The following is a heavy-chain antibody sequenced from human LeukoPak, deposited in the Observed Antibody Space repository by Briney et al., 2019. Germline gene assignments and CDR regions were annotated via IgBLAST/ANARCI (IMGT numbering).Heavy chain of an antibody. CDR2: MNPNSGNT. D-gene: IGHD2-15*01. Sequence: ASVKVSCKASGYTFTSYDINWMRQATGQGLEWMGWMNPNSGNTGYAQKFQGRVTMTRNTSISTAYMELRSLRSDDTAVYSCARDRLRLGYERTNWFDPWGQGTLVTVSS. CDR1: GYTFTSYD. CDR3: ARDRLRLGYERTNWFDP. V-gene: IGHV1-8*01. J-gene: IGHJ5*02.